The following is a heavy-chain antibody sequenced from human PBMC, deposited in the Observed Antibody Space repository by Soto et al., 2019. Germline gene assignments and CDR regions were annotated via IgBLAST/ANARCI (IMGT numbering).Heavy chain of an antibody. Sequence: SETLSLTCAVYGGSFSGYYCSWIRQPPGKGLEWIGEINHSGSTNYNPSLKSRVTISVDTSKNQFSLKLSSVTAADTAVYYCARSVGQGGLWLGSSSLDVWGQGTTVTVSS. CDR1: GGSFSGYY. J-gene: IGHJ6*02. CDR3: ARSVGQGGLWLGSSSLDV. D-gene: IGHD6-6*01. CDR2: INHSGST. V-gene: IGHV4-34*01.